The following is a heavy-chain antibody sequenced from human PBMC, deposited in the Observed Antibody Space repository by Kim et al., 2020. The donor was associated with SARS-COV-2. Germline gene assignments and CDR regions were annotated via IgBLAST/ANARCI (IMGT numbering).Heavy chain of an antibody. CDR1: GGTFSSYA. D-gene: IGHD5-12*01. V-gene: IGHV1-69*13. Sequence: SVKVSCKASGGTFSSYAISWVRQAPGQGLEWMGGIIPIFGTANYAQKFQGRVTITADESTSTAYMELSSLRSEDTAVYYCARDDRSGSRPYGMDVWGQGTTVTVSS. CDR3: ARDDRSGSRPYGMDV. J-gene: IGHJ6*02. CDR2: IIPIFGTA.